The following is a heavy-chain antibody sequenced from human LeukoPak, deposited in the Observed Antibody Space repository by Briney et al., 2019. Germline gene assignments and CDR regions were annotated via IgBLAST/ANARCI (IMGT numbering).Heavy chain of an antibody. Sequence: GGSLRLSCAASGFTFNKYWMTWVRQAPGKGLEWVANINQIGIEEYYADSAKGRFTISRDNAKNTMYLQMNSLRADDTAVYYCGRDKEEMVRAPYGFGIWGQGTTVTVSS. D-gene: IGHD3-10*01. CDR3: GRDKEEMVRAPYGFGI. J-gene: IGHJ3*02. CDR1: GFTFNKYW. CDR2: INQIGIEE. V-gene: IGHV3-7*01.